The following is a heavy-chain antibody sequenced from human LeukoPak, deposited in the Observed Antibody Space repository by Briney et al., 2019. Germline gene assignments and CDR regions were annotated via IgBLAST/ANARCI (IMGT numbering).Heavy chain of an antibody. Sequence: SETLSLTCTVSGGSISSSSYYWSWIRQPPGKGLEWIGYIYYSRSTNYNPSLKSRVTISVDTSKNQFSLKLSSVTGADTAMYYCARGYYDFWSGYSDAFDIWGQGTMVTVSS. CDR1: GGSISSSSYY. CDR3: ARGYYDFWSGYSDAFDI. J-gene: IGHJ3*02. CDR2: IYYSRST. D-gene: IGHD3-3*01. V-gene: IGHV4-61*01.